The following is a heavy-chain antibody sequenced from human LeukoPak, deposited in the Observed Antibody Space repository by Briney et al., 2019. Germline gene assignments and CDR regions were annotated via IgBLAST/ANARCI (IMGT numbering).Heavy chain of an antibody. Sequence: SETLSLTCAVYGGSFSGYYWSWIRQPPGKGLEWIGEINHSGSTNYNPSLKSRVTISVDTSKNKFSLKLRSVTAADTAVYYCARGITITMVRGVTHPFDYWGQGTLVTVSS. D-gene: IGHD3-10*01. CDR3: ARGITITMVRGVTHPFDY. CDR2: INHSGST. CDR1: GGSFSGYY. V-gene: IGHV4-34*01. J-gene: IGHJ4*02.